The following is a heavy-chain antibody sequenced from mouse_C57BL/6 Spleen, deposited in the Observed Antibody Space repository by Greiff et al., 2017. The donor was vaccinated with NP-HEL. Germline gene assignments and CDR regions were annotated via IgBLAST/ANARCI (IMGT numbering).Heavy chain of an antibody. CDR3: ARGDYGSSYDFDY. CDR2: ISSCSSTI. Sequence: EVKLVEPGGGLVKPGGSLKLSCAASGFTFSDYGLHWVRQAPEQGLEWVAYISSCSSTIYYADTVKGRFTISRDNAKNTLFLQMTSLRSEDTAMYYCARGDYGSSYDFDYWGQGTTLTVSS. D-gene: IGHD1-1*01. J-gene: IGHJ2*01. V-gene: IGHV5-17*01. CDR1: GFTFSDYG.